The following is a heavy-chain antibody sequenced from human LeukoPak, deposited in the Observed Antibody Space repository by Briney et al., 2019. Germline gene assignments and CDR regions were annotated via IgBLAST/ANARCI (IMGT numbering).Heavy chain of an antibody. D-gene: IGHD6-13*01. Sequence: PSETLSLTCAVYGGSFSGYYWSWIRQPPGKGLEWIGEINHSGSTNYNPSLKSRVTISVDTSKNQFSLKLSSVTAADTAVYYCARPRGAAAGLFDYWGQGTLVTVSS. J-gene: IGHJ4*02. CDR3: ARPRGAAAGLFDY. CDR2: INHSGST. V-gene: IGHV4-34*01. CDR1: GGSFSGYY.